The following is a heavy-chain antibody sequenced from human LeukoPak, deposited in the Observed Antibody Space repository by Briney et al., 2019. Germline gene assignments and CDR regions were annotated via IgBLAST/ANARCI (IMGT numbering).Heavy chain of an antibody. Sequence: SETLSLTCTVSGGPISSGYWSWIRQPPGKGLEWIGYIYYSGSTNYNPSLKSRVTISVDTSKNQFSLKLSSVTAADTAVYYCARHKPIYYYGSGTKVLDYWGQGTLVTVSS. CDR2: IYYSGST. V-gene: IGHV4-59*08. CDR3: ARHKPIYYYGSGTKVLDY. J-gene: IGHJ4*02. CDR1: GGPISSGY. D-gene: IGHD3-10*01.